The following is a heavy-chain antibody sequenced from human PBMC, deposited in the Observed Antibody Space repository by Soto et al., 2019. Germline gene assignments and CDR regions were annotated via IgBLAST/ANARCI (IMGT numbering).Heavy chain of an antibody. CDR2: IYPGDSDT. D-gene: IGHD2-15*01. V-gene: IGHV5-51*01. CDR3: ARCAALASYYSYGMDV. Sequence: PGESLKISCKGSGYSFTSYWIGWVRQMPGKGLEWMGIIYPGDSDTRYSPSFQGQVTISADKSISTAYLQWSSLKASDTAMYYCARCAALASYYSYGMDVCGQGTTVTVSS. CDR1: GYSFTSYW. J-gene: IGHJ6*02.